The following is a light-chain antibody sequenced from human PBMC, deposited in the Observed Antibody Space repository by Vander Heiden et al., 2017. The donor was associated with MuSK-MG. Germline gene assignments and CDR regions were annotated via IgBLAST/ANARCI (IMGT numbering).Light chain of an antibody. Sequence: DIQMTQSPSSLSASVGDRVTITCRASQSISSYLNWYQQKPGKAPKLLIYAASSLQSGVPSRFSGSGSGTDFTLTISRLQPEDFATYYCQQRDSTPRAFGRGTKVEIK. CDR1: QSISSY. CDR2: AAS. CDR3: QQRDSTPRA. J-gene: IGKJ4*01. V-gene: IGKV1-39*01.